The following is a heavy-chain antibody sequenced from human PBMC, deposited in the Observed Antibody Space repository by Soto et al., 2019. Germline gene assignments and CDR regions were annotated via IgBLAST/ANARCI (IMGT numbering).Heavy chain of an antibody. CDR1: GDTVSSNSVA. CDR3: ARSEEDSDYYNYGMDV. CDR2: TYYRSRWYS. V-gene: IGHV6-1*01. J-gene: IGHJ6*02. Sequence: PSQTLSLTCVGSGDTVSSNSVAWNWVRQSPSRGLEWLGRTYYRSRWYSDYAVSVRSRIDINADTSKNQVSLQLNSVTPEDTAVYYCARSEEDSDYYNYGMDVWGQGTTVTVSS. D-gene: IGHD2-15*01.